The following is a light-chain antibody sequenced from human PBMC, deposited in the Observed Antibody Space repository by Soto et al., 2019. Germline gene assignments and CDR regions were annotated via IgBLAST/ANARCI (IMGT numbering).Light chain of an antibody. Sequence: QSVLTQPASVSGSPGQSITISCTGTSSDVGGYRYVSWYQQHPGKAPKLLIYEVSDRPSGVSTRFSGSKSGSTASLTISGLQTEDEADYYCTSYTTIGTLDLFGTGTKVTVL. CDR1: SSDVGGYRY. V-gene: IGLV2-14*01. CDR2: EVS. CDR3: TSYTTIGTLDL. J-gene: IGLJ1*01.